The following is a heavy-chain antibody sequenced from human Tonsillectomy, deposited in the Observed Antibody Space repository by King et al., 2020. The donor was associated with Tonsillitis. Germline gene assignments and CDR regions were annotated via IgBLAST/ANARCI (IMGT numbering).Heavy chain of an antibody. J-gene: IGHJ6*02. V-gene: IGHV5-51*01. Sequence: VQLVESGAEVKKPGESLKISCKGSEYSFTSYWIGWVRQMPGKGLEWMGIIYPGDSDTRYSPSFQGQVTISADQSISTAYLQWSSLEASDTAIYYCARPPQKIGYCSGGSCYSSVGLDVWGQGTTVTVSS. CDR2: IYPGDSDT. CDR3: ARPPQKIGYCSGGSCYSSVGLDV. D-gene: IGHD2-15*01. CDR1: EYSFTSYW.